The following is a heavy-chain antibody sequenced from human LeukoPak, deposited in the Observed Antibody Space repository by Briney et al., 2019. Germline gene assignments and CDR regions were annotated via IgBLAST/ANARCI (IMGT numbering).Heavy chain of an antibody. CDR1: GFTFSSYA. Sequence: GGSLRLSCAASGFTFSSYAMSWVRQAPGKGLEWVSAISGSGGSTYYADSVKGRFTISRDNSKNTLYLQMNSLRAEDAAVYYCAKDGGLLWFGELPRTFYYMDVWGKGTTVTVSS. V-gene: IGHV3-23*01. D-gene: IGHD3-10*01. CDR3: AKDGGLLWFGELPRTFYYMDV. CDR2: ISGSGGST. J-gene: IGHJ6*03.